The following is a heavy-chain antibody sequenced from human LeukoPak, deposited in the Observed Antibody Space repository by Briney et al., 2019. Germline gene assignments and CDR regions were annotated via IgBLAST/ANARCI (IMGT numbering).Heavy chain of an antibody. CDR2: IYSGGST. V-gene: IGHV3-66*01. CDR3: ARDNYYDSPDAFDI. J-gene: IGHJ3*02. Sequence: GGSLRLSCAASGFTVSSNYMSWVRQAPGKGLEWVSVIYSGGSTYYADSVKGRFTISRDNSKNTLYLQMNSLRAEDTAVYYCARDNYYDSPDAFDIWGQGTMVTVSS. CDR1: GFTVSSNY. D-gene: IGHD3-22*01.